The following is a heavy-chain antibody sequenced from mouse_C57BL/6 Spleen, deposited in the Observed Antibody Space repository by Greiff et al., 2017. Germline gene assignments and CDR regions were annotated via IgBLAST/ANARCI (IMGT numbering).Heavy chain of an antibody. J-gene: IGHJ4*01. V-gene: IGHV1-4*01. Sequence: QVQLQQSGAELARPGASVKMSCKASGYTFTSYTMHWVKQRPGQGLEWIGNINPSSGYTKYNQKFKDKATLTADKSSSTAYMQLSSLTSEDSAVYYCARCGYYAMDYWGQGTSVTVSS. CDR1: GYTFTSYT. CDR2: INPSSGYT. CDR3: ARCGYYAMDY.